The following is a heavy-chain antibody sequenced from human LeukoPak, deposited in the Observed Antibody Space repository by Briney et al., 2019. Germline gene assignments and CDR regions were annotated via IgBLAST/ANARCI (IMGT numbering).Heavy chain of an antibody. J-gene: IGHJ4*02. D-gene: IGHD6-19*01. V-gene: IGHV3-21*01. CDR2: ISSSSSYI. CDR1: GFTFSSYW. Sequence: GGSLRLSCAASGFTFSSYWMTWVRQAPGKGLEWVSSISSSSSYIYCADSVKGRFTISRDNAKNSLYLQMNSLRAEDTAVYYCARSSGWYGETPYYFDYWGQGTLVTVSS. CDR3: ARSSGWYGETPYYFDY.